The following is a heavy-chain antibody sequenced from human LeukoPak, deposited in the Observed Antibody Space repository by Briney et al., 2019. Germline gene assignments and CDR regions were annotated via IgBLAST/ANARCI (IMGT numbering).Heavy chain of an antibody. V-gene: IGHV4-59*01. CDR1: GGSISSYY. CDR3: ARMIAVAGTEYFDF. J-gene: IGHJ2*01. D-gene: IGHD6-13*01. CDR2: IYYSGST. Sequence: SETLSLTCTVSGGSISSYYWSWIRQPPGKGLEWIGYIYYSGSTNYNPSLKSRVTMSVDTSKNQFSLKLSSVTAADTAVYYCARMIAVAGTEYFDFWGRGTLVTVSS.